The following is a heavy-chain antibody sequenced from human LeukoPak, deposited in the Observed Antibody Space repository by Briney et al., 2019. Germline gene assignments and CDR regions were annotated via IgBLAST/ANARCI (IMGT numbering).Heavy chain of an antibody. J-gene: IGHJ4*02. CDR3: AGDRATSYFDY. Sequence: GGSLRLSCAASGFAFRSHGMHWVRQAPGKGLEWVAFIWYDGSNKYYTDSVKGRFTISRDNSKNTLYLQMNSLRAEDTAVYYCAGDRATSYFDYWGQGALVTISS. CDR1: GFAFRSHG. V-gene: IGHV3-33*01. CDR2: IWYDGSNK. D-gene: IGHD1-26*01.